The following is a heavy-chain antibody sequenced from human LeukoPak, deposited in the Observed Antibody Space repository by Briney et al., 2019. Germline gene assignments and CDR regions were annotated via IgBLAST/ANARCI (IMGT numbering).Heavy chain of an antibody. D-gene: IGHD5-12*01. V-gene: IGHV1-2*02. Sequence: ASVKVSCKASGYTFTDYYMHWVRQAPGQGLERMGWINPNSGGTNYAQKFQGRVTMTRDTSIRTAYMELSGLRSDDTAVYYCARYSGYDWVYARYWGQGTLVTVSS. CDR1: GYTFTDYY. J-gene: IGHJ4*02. CDR3: ARYSGYDWVYARY. CDR2: INPNSGGT.